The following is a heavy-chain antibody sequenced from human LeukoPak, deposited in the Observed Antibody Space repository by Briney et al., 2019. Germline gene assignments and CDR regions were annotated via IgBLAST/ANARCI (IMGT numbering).Heavy chain of an antibody. Sequence: ASVKVSCKASGGTFNSYAINWVRQAPGQGLEWMGGIIPRLGTTKYIEKFQGRITITTDESTTTAYMELTSLRSEDTAMYYCAADGTDWGQGTLVTVSS. CDR3: AADGTD. V-gene: IGHV1-69*05. J-gene: IGHJ4*02. CDR1: GGTFNSYA. CDR2: IIPRLGTT.